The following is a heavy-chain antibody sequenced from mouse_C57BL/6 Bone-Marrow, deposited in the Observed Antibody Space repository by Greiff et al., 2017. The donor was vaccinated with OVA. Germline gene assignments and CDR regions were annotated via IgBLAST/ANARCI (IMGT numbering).Heavy chain of an antibody. CDR3: ARDGYYGWYFDV. CDR2: ISSGGSYT. CDR1: GFTFSSYG. Sequence: EVKLLESGGDLVKPGGSLKLSCAASGFTFSSYGMSWVRQTPDKRLEWVATISSGGSYTYYTDSVKGRFTISRDNAKNTLYLQMSSLKSEDTAMYYCARDGYYGWYFDVWGTGTTVTVSS. V-gene: IGHV5-6*02. J-gene: IGHJ1*03. D-gene: IGHD2-3*01.